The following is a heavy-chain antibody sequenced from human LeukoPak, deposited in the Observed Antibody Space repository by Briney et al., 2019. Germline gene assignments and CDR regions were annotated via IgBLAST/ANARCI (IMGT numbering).Heavy chain of an antibody. J-gene: IGHJ4*02. CDR1: GFTFSSYW. CDR3: ARLKGC. Sequence: GGSLRLSCAASGFTFSSYWMHWVRHAPGKGLEWVSRINTEGSSTNYADSVKGPFTISRDNAKNTLYLQTNSLRDEDTAVYYCARLKGCWGQGTLVTVSS. D-gene: IGHD6-19*01. CDR2: INTEGSST. V-gene: IGHV3-74*01.